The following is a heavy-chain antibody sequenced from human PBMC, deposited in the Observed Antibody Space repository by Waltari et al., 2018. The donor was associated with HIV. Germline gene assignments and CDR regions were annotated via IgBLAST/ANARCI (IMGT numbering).Heavy chain of an antibody. CDR2: IVVGSGNT. Sequence: QMQLVQSGPEVKKPGTSVKVSCKASGFTFTSSAVQWVRQARGQRLEWIGWIVVGSGNTNYAQKFQERVTITRDMSTSTAYMELSSLRSEDTAVYYCAAGPRYFDFLDYWGQGTLVTVSS. J-gene: IGHJ4*02. V-gene: IGHV1-58*01. D-gene: IGHD3-9*01. CDR1: GFTFTSSA. CDR3: AAGPRYFDFLDY.